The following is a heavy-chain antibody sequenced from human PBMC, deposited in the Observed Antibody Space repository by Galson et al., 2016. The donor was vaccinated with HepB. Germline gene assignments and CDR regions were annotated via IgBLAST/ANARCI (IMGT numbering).Heavy chain of an antibody. J-gene: IGHJ6*02. CDR2: ISYDGRNK. CDR1: GFTFSNYA. CDR3: ARDRVFRYYYGMDV. Sequence: SLRLSCAASGFTFSNYAMHWVRQAPGKGLEWVTVISYDGRNKYYADSVKGRFTISRANSKNTRFLQMNSLRAEDTALYYCARDRVFRYYYGMDVWGQGTTVTVSS. D-gene: IGHD3-10*01. V-gene: IGHV3-30*04.